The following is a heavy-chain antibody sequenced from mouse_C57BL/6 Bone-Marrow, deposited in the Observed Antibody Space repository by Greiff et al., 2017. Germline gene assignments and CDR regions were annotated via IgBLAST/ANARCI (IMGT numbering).Heavy chain of an antibody. J-gene: IGHJ4*01. CDR1: GYSFTGYY. D-gene: IGHD1-3*01. CDR3: ARGPDNYEAMDY. CDR2: INPSTGGT. V-gene: IGHV1-42*01. Sequence: VQLQQSGPELVKPGASVKISCKASGYSFTGYYMNWVKQSPEKSLEWIGEINPSTGGTTYNQKFKAKATLTVDKSSSTAYMQLKSLTSEDSAVYYCARGPDNYEAMDYWGQGTSVTVSS.